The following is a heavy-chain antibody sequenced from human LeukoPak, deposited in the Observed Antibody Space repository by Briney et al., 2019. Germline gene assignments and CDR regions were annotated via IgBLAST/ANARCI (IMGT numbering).Heavy chain of an antibody. Sequence: ASVKVSCKASGGTFSSYAISWVRQAPGQGLEWMGRIIPILGIANYAQKFQGRVTITADKSTSPAYMELSSLRSEDTAVYYGARDHYGGNSGLSVWGQGTLVTVSS. V-gene: IGHV1-69*04. CDR2: IIPILGIA. CDR1: GGTFSSYA. CDR3: ARDHYGGNSGLSV. J-gene: IGHJ4*02. D-gene: IGHD4-23*01.